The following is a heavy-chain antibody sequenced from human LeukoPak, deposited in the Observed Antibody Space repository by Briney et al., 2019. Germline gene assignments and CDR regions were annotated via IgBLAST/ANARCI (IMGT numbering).Heavy chain of an antibody. CDR3: ARSYYDFWSGSGGYFDY. J-gene: IGHJ4*02. V-gene: IGHV4-34*01. CDR2: INHSGST. CDR1: GGSFSGYY. Sequence: SETLSLTCAVYGGSFSGYYWSWIRQPPGKGLEWIGEINHSGSTNYNPSLKSRVTISVDTSKNQFSLKLSSVTAADTAVYYCARSYYDFWSGSGGYFDYWGQGTLVTVSS. D-gene: IGHD3-3*01.